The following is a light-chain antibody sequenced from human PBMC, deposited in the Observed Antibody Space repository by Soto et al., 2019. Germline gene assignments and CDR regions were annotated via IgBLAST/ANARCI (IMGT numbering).Light chain of an antibody. CDR1: QSVLYSSNNKNY. CDR3: QQYYSTRT. Sequence: DIVMTQSPDSLAVSLGERATINCKSSQSVLYSSNNKNYLAWYQQKPGQPPKLLIYWASTRESGVPDRFSGSGSGTDFTRTISSLQAEDVAVYDCQQYYSTRTFGQGTKVEIK. CDR2: WAS. V-gene: IGKV4-1*01. J-gene: IGKJ1*01.